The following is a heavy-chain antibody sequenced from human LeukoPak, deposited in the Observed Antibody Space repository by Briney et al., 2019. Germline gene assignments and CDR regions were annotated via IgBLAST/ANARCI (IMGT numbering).Heavy chain of an antibody. J-gene: IGHJ4*02. V-gene: IGHV1-24*01. Sequence: ASVKVSCKVSGSTVTDLSIHWVRQAPGKGLQWMGSFDLEDGETFYEENFEGRVTMTEDSSTDTAYMELSSLRTDDTVMYYCASQQGGSFAFDDWGQGTLVTVSS. CDR2: FDLEDGET. CDR1: GSTVTDLS. CDR3: ASQQGGSFAFDD. D-gene: IGHD1-26*01.